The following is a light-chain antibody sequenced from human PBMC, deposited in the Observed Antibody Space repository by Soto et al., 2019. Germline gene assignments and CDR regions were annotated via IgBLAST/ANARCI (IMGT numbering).Light chain of an antibody. CDR1: QSISSY. CDR3: KQRSTWPFT. CDR2: DAS. Sequence: EIVLTQSPATLSLSPGERATLSCRASQSISSYLAWYQQKPDQAPRLLIYDASNRATGIPARFSGSGSGTDFTLTISRLEPEDFSVYYCKQRSTWPFTFGPGTKVDIK. V-gene: IGKV3-11*01. J-gene: IGKJ3*01.